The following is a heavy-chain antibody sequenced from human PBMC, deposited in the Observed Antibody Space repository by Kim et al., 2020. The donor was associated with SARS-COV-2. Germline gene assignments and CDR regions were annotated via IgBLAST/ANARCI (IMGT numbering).Heavy chain of an antibody. CDR1: GFTFSSSA. Sequence: GGSLRLSCAASGFTFSSSAMHWVRQAPGKGLEWLAVTSYDGSLLYYADSVRGRFTISRDNSKNTVDLQMDGLRAEDTAVYFCARDRGDYFWYFDLWGRGTLVTVSS. CDR3: ARDRGDYFWYFDL. V-gene: IGHV3-30*04. J-gene: IGHJ2*01. CDR2: TSYDGSLL. D-gene: IGHD4-17*01.